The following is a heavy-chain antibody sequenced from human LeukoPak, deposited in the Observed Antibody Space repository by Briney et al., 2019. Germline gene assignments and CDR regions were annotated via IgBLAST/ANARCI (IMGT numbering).Heavy chain of an antibody. CDR2: IRYDGTNK. J-gene: IGHJ6*03. V-gene: IGHV3-30*02. CDR1: GFTFSTYG. CDR3: AKDRDYGDYPSAYYYYMDV. Sequence: GGSLRLSCAASGFTFSTYGIHWVRQAPGKGLEWVAFIRYDGTNKWYADSVKGRFTISRDNSKNMLYLQMNSLRAENTAVYHCAKDRDYGDYPSAYYYYMDVWGKGTTVTVSS. D-gene: IGHD4-17*01.